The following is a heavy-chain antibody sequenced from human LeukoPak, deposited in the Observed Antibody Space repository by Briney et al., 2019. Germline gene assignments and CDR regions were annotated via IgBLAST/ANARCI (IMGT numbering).Heavy chain of an antibody. CDR3: ARGGRFGVAHNYYYYMDV. J-gene: IGHJ6*03. D-gene: IGHD3-3*01. V-gene: IGHV3-20*04. Sequence: GGSLRLSCAASGFTFDDYGMSWVRQAPGKGLEWVSGINWNGGSTGYADSVKGRFTISRDNAKNSLYLQMNSLRAEDTALYYCARGGRFGVAHNYYYYMDVWGKGTTVTVSS. CDR2: INWNGGST. CDR1: GFTFDDYG.